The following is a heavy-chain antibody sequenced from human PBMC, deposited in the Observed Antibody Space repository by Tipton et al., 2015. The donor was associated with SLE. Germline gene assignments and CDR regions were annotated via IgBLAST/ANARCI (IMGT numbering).Heavy chain of an antibody. CDR2: TYYSGNT. D-gene: IGHD3/OR15-3a*01. Sequence: GLVKPSETLSLICNVSGHSISSGYYWGWIRQPPGKGLEWIGYTYYSGNTNYNPSLKSRASISIDTSKSQFSLSLSSVTAADTAVYYCAKFLLIGHRHSDAFDVWGQGTLVTVSS. CDR1: GHSISSGYY. J-gene: IGHJ3*01. V-gene: IGHV4-61*01. CDR3: AKFLLIGHRHSDAFDV.